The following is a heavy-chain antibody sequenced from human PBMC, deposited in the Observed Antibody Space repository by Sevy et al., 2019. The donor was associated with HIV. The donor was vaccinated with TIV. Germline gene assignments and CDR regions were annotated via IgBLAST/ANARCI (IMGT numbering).Heavy chain of an antibody. Sequence: GGSLRLSCSASGFTFSSYAMHWVRQAPGKGLEYVSAISSNGGSTYYADSVKGRFTISRDNSKNTLYRQMSSMRAEDTAVDYCVRIGTGLDPIRYFDLLFSGWGQGTLVTVSS. J-gene: IGHJ4*02. V-gene: IGHV3-64D*06. CDR3: VRIGTGLDPIRYFDLLFSG. D-gene: IGHD3-9*01. CDR2: ISSNGGST. CDR1: GFTFSSYA.